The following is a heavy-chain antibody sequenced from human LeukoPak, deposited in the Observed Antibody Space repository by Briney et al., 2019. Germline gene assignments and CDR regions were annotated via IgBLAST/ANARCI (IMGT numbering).Heavy chain of an antibody. J-gene: IGHJ4*02. CDR3: ARDRVGATDY. CDR1: GGSVSSGSYC. CDR2: IYYSGST. Sequence: PSETLSLTCTVSGGSVSSGSYCWSWIRQPPGKGLEWIGYIYYSGSTNYNPSLKSRVTISVDTSKNQFSLKLSSVAAADTAVYYCARDRVGATDYWGQGTLVTVSS. D-gene: IGHD1-26*01. V-gene: IGHV4-61*01.